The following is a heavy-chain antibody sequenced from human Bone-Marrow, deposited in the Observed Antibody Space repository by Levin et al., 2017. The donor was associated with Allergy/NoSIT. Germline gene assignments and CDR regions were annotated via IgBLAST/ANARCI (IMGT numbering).Heavy chain of an antibody. J-gene: IGHJ6*02. D-gene: IGHD2-2*01. V-gene: IGHV1-69*13. Sequence: GASVKVSCKASGGTFSSYAISWVRQAPGQGLEWMGGIIPIFGTANYSQKFQGRVTITADESTSTAYMELSSLRSEDTAVYYCAQRRGPAAMTPLRGGPSSYYYYYGMDVWGQGTTVTVSS. CDR2: IIPIFGTA. CDR3: AQRRGPAAMTPLRGGPSSYYYYYGMDV. CDR1: GGTFSSYA.